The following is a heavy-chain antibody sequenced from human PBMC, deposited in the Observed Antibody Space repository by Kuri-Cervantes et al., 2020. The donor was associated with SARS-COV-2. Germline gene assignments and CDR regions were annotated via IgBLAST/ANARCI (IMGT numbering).Heavy chain of an antibody. CDR1: GFTFSSYG. Sequence: GESLKISCAASGFTFSSYGMHWVRQAPGKGLEWVAVISYDGSNKYYADSVKGRFTISRDNSKNTLYLQMNSLRAEDTAVYYCAEAKTTVTTFDYWGQGTLVTVSS. CDR2: ISYDGSNK. V-gene: IGHV3-30*18. J-gene: IGHJ4*02. D-gene: IGHD4-17*01. CDR3: AEAKTTVTTFDY.